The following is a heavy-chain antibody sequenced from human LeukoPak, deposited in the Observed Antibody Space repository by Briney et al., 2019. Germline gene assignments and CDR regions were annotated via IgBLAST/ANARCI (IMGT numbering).Heavy chain of an antibody. CDR1: GGSISSGDCY. CDR2: IYYSGST. Sequence: SETLSLTCTVSGGSISSGDCYWSWIRQPPGKGLEWIGYIYYSGSTYYNPSLKSRVTISVDTSKNQFSLKLSSVTAADTAVYYCARAVCSNVGSTSCCFDYWGQGTLVTVSS. CDR3: ARAVCSNVGSTSCCFDY. D-gene: IGHD2-2*01. J-gene: IGHJ4*02. V-gene: IGHV4-30-4*08.